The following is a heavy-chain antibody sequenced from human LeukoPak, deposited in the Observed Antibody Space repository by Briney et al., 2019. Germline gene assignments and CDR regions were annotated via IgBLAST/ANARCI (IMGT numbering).Heavy chain of an antibody. J-gene: IGHJ3*02. V-gene: IGHV3-74*01. Sequence: GGSLRLSCAASGFTFTDFWMHWVRQAPGGGLVWVSRVKGDEISTLYADSVKGRFTISRDNAKNTLYLQMNSLRADDTALQYCATGPYSAFEMWGQGTMVTVSS. CDR3: ATGPYSAFEM. D-gene: IGHD2-21*01. CDR1: GFTFTDFW. CDR2: VKGDEIST.